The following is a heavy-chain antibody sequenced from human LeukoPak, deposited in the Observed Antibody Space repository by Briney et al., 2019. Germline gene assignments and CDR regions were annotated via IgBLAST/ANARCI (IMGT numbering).Heavy chain of an antibody. CDR1: GGSISSYY. CDR2: IYTSGGT. Sequence: PSETLSLTCTVSGGSISSYYWSWIRQPPGKGLEWIGYIYTSGGTNYNPSLKSRVTISVDTSKNQFSLKLSSVTAADTAVYYCARLGGYDSSGYSPLAWIDPWGQGTLVTVSS. D-gene: IGHD3-22*01. J-gene: IGHJ5*02. V-gene: IGHV4-4*09. CDR3: ARLGGYDSSGYSPLAWIDP.